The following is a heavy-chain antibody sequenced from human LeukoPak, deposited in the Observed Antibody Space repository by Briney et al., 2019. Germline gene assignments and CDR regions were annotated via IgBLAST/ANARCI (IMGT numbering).Heavy chain of an antibody. CDR2: ISTYNPNT. Sequence: SVKVSCKASGYSFTAYVISWVRQAPGQGLEWMGWISTYNPNTNYAQKFQGRVTMTTDTSTSTVYMELRSLRSDDTAVYYCARSPARGYDILTNYNDYWGQGTLVTVSS. V-gene: IGHV1-18*01. CDR3: ARSPARGYDILTNYNDY. J-gene: IGHJ4*02. CDR1: GYSFTAYV. D-gene: IGHD3-9*01.